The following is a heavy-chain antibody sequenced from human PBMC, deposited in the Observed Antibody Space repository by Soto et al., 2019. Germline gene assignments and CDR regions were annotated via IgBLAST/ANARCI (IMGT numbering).Heavy chain of an antibody. J-gene: IGHJ2*01. CDR3: ARDSVTMVRGRWYFDL. D-gene: IGHD3-10*01. CDR2: IYSGGST. V-gene: IGHV3-66*01. Sequence: EVQLVESGGGLVQPGGSLRLSCAASGFTVSSNYMSWVRQAPGKGLEWVSVIYSGGSTYYADSVKGRFTISRDNSTHTLYLQMNSLRAEDTAVYYCARDSVTMVRGRWYFDLWGRGTLVTVSS. CDR1: GFTVSSNY.